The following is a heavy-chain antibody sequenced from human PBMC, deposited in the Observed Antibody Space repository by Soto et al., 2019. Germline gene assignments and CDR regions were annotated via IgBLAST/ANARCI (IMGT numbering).Heavy chain of an antibody. J-gene: IGHJ5*02. CDR2: INPTTGAT. D-gene: IGHD6-19*01. CDR1: GYSLTTFF. CDR3: AKGDSSWVSVFDP. V-gene: IGHV1-2*02. Sequence: SLKVSRKASGYSLTTFFMPWGRQNPGQGLEWMGWINPTTGATRYAQKFQGRVTMTRDTSMSTAYLEVRSLRPDDTAVYYCAKGDSSWVSVFDPLGQGTLVTGSS.